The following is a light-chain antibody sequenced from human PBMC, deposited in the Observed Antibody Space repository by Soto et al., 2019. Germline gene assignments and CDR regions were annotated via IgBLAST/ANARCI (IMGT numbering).Light chain of an antibody. CDR2: GTS. Sequence: ENVLTQSPGTLSLSPGERATLSCRASQSVDSSYLAWYQQKPGQAPRLLIYGTSSRATGISDRFSGSGSGTDFALTINRLEPEDFAVYYCQQYGNPPYTFGQGTKLEIK. CDR1: QSVDSSY. V-gene: IGKV3-20*01. J-gene: IGKJ2*01. CDR3: QQYGNPPYT.